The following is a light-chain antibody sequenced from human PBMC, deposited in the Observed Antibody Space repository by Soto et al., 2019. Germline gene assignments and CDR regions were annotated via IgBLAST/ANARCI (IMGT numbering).Light chain of an antibody. CDR1: SSDVGGYTY. J-gene: IGLJ1*01. CDR3: SSYTSSSTLYV. CDR2: EVN. V-gene: IGLV2-14*01. Sequence: QSALAQPASVSGSPRQSITISCTGASSDVGGYTYVSWYQQHPGKAPKLMIYEVNNRPSGVSNRFSGSKSGNTASLTISGLQAADEADYYCSSYTSSSTLYVFGTGTKVPS.